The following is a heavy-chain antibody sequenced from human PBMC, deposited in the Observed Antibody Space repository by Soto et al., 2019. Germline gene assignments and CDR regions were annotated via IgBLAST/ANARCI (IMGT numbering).Heavy chain of an antibody. CDR2: ISSSSSYT. J-gene: IGHJ6*02. CDR3: ARGAGSGDFVGYYGMDV. D-gene: IGHD3-10*01. Sequence: PGGSLRLSCAASGFTFSDYYMSWIRQAPGKGLEWVSYISSSSSYTNYADSVKGRFTISRDNAKNSLYLQMNSLRAEDTVVYYCARGAGSGDFVGYYGMDVWGQGTTVTVS. CDR1: GFTFSDYY. V-gene: IGHV3-11*06.